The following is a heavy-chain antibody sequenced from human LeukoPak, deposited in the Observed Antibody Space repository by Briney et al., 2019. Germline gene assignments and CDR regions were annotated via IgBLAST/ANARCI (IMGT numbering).Heavy chain of an antibody. CDR1: GFTFSSYW. V-gene: IGHV3-74*01. Sequence: GGSLRPSCAASGFTFSSYWMHWVRQAPGKGLVWVSRINSDGSSTSYADSVKGRLTISRDNAKSTLYLQMNSLRVEDTAVYYCARGDGYAQRDWGQGTLVTVPS. D-gene: IGHD5-12*01. CDR2: INSDGSST. CDR3: ARGDGYAQRD. J-gene: IGHJ4*02.